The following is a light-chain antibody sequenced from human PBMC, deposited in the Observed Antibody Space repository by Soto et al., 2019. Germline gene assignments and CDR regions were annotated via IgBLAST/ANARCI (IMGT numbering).Light chain of an antibody. Sequence: QSALTQPASVSGSPGQSITISCTGTSSDVGDYNYVSWYQQHPGQAPKLMIYEVTYRPSGVSNRFSGSKSGNTASLTISGLQADDEADYYCGSYTNTSIRVFGGGTKLTVL. CDR1: SSDVGDYNY. V-gene: IGLV2-14*01. J-gene: IGLJ3*02. CDR2: EVT. CDR3: GSYTNTSIRV.